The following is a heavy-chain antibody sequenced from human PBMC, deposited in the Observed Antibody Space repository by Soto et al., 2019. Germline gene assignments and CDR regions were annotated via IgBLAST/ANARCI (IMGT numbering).Heavy chain of an antibody. D-gene: IGHD1-26*01. CDR2: ISGSGGST. V-gene: IGHV3-23*01. CDR3: AKDERRGSQHFEY. Sequence: EVQLLESGGGLVQPGGSLRLSCAASGFTFSSYAMSWVRQAPGKGLEWVSAISGSGGSTYYADSVKGRFTISRDNSKNTVKMQKNGLRAEDTAANYLAKDERRGSQHFEYWGQGTLDTVSS. J-gene: IGHJ4*02. CDR1: GFTFSSYA.